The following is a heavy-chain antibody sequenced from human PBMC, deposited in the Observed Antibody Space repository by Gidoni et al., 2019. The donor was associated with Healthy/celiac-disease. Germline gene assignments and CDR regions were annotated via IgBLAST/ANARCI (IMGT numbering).Heavy chain of an antibody. Sequence: EVQLVESGGGLVKPGGSLRLSCAASGFTFSSYSMNWVRQAPGKGLGWVSSISSSSSYIYYADSVKGRFTISRDNAKNSLYLQMNSLRAEDTAVYYCARWGYGDSFGNYWGQGTLVTVSS. J-gene: IGHJ4*02. CDR1: GFTFSSYS. CDR3: ARWGYGDSFGNY. D-gene: IGHD4-17*01. CDR2: ISSSSSYI. V-gene: IGHV3-21*01.